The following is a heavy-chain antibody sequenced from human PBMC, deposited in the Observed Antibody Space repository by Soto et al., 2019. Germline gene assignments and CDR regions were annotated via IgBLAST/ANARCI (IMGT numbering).Heavy chain of an antibody. CDR3: ARGRYSGYDFFPHTFFDY. D-gene: IGHD5-12*01. V-gene: IGHV4-39*01. CDR1: GDSITSRSYY. J-gene: IGHJ4*02. CDR2: MYYSGST. Sequence: SETLSLTCTVSGDSITSRSYYWGWIRQPPGKGLEWIGTMYYSGSTYHNPSLKSRVTISVDTSRNQLSLKLSSVTAADTAVYYCARGRYSGYDFFPHTFFDYWGQGTLVTVSS.